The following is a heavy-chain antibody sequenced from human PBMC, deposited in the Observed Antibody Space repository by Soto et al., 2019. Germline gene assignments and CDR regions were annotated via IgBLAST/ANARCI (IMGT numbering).Heavy chain of an antibody. CDR2: MYYGRSA. V-gene: IGHV4-59*01. D-gene: IGHD3-22*01. CDR3: ALRGMAVVPEY. J-gene: IGHJ4*02. CDR1: GDSISTYY. Sequence: QVQLQESGPGLVKPSETLSLTYAVSGDSISTYYCMWIRQPPGKGLESIGYMYYGRSANYNHSLKSRVTLSVDTSTNQCSLTLSSMTAADTAVYYSALRGMAVVPEYWGQVTLVTVSS.